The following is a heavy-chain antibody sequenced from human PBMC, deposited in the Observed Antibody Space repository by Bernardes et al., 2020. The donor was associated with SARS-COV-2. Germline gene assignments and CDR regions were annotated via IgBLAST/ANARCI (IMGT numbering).Heavy chain of an antibody. CDR1: GASLGTSSDY. Sequence: SETLSLTCTVSGASLGTSSDYWGWLRQPPGKGLEWIASSYYNGNTYYNPSLKSRVTISRGPSANQFSLRMTSVTAADTGVYFCASGTDTGAAGPEGWFDPWGQGTLVTVSS. D-gene: IGHD6-13*01. CDR3: ASGTDTGAAGPEGWFDP. V-gene: IGHV4-39*01. CDR2: SYYNGNT. J-gene: IGHJ5*02.